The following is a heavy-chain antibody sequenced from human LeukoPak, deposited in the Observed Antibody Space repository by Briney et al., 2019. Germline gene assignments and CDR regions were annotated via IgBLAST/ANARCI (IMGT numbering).Heavy chain of an antibody. CDR1: GFTFSDYY. J-gene: IGHJ3*02. CDR2: ISSSGSTI. V-gene: IGHV3-11*01. CDR3: AREMRGDGTIFGVAIDDAFDI. D-gene: IGHD3-3*01. Sequence: GGSLRLSCAASGFTFSDYYMSWIRQAPGKGLEWVSYISSSGSTIYYADSVKGRFTISRDNAKNSLYLQMNSLRAEDTAVYYCAREMRGDGTIFGVAIDDAFDIWGQGTMVTVSS.